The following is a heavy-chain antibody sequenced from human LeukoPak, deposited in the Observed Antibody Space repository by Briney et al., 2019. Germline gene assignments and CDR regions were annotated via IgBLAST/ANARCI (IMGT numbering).Heavy chain of an antibody. J-gene: IGHJ6*02. CDR3: ARDPPVLYYYYGMDV. CDR2: INGDGSST. V-gene: IGHV3-74*01. CDR1: GFTFRSYW. D-gene: IGHD2/OR15-2a*01. Sequence: GGSLRLSCAASGFTFRSYWMHWVRQAPVKGLVWVSRINGDGSSTSYADSVKGRFTISRDNGKKELYLQMNSLRDEDTAVYYCARDPPVLYYYYGMDVWGQGTTVTVSS.